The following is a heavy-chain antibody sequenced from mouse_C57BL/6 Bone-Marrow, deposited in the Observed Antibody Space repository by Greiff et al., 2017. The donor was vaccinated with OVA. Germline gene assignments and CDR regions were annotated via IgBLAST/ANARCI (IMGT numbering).Heavy chain of an antibody. J-gene: IGHJ2*01. CDR1: GFTFSDYG. V-gene: IGHV5-17*01. CDR2: ISRGSSTI. CDR3: ARPYFDY. Sequence: EVKLVESGGGLVKPGGSLKLSCAASGFTFSDYGMHWVRQAPEKGLEWVAYISRGSSTIYYADTVKGRFTISRDNAKNTLFLQMTSLRSEDTAMYYCARPYFDYWGQGTTLTVSS.